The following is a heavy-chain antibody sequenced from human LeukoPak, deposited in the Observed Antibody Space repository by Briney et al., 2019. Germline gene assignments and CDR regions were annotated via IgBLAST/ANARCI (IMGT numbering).Heavy chain of an antibody. D-gene: IGHD1/OR15-1a*01. CDR3: LVTTRSRGFAY. CDR2: IRQDGSVQ. J-gene: IGHJ4*02. CDR1: GFTFRGDW. Sequence: GGSLRLSCAASGFTFRGDWVSTVRRAPGQGLEGVANIRQDGSVQNYVDSVKGRFSSSRDNPKNSVYLQMNTLSAEDTAVYYCLVTTRSRGFAYWGQGTLVTVSS. V-gene: IGHV3-7*01.